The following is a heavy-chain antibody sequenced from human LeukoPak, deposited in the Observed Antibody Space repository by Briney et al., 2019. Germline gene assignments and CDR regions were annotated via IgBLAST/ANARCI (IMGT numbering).Heavy chain of an antibody. CDR1: GGSISSYY. CDR3: ARARYVNSFYAFDI. CDR2: LSKSGNT. D-gene: IGHD3-9*01. V-gene: IGHV4-59*01. J-gene: IGHJ3*02. Sequence: PSETLSLTCTVSGGSISSYYWSWIRLPPWKELEWIGYLSKSGNTNYSPSLKSRVTIFGDTSKNQFFLKLSSVTAADTAVYYCARARYVNSFYAFDIWGQGTLVTVSS.